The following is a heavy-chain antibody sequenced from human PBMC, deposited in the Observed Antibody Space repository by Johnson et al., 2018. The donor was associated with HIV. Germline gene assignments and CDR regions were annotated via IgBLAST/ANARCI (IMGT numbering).Heavy chain of an antibody. CDR2: IRYDGSYK. CDR1: GFTFNNYD. Sequence: QVQLVESGGGVVQSGGSLRLSCAASGFTFNNYDMHWVRQAPGKGLEWVAFIRYDGSYKYYADSVTGRFTISRDNAKNSLSLQMNSLRAEDTAVYYCATSGDKYSSNWGDAFDIWGQGTLVTV. J-gene: IGHJ3*02. V-gene: IGHV3-30*02. CDR3: ATSGDKYSSNWGDAFDI. D-gene: IGHD6-13*01.